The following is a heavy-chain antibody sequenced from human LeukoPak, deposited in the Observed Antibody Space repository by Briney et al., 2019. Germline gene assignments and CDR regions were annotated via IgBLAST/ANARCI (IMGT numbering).Heavy chain of an antibody. CDR1: GFSFSGHW. Sequence: GGSLRLSCTASGFSFSGHWMHWARQLPGKGLVWVSRISPTGSTTSYADSVKGRFTVSRDNAKNTLYLQVNNLRAEDTAVYYCAETCGGDCYSFPIDYWGQGTLVTVSS. J-gene: IGHJ4*02. CDR2: ISPTGSTT. D-gene: IGHD2-21*02. V-gene: IGHV3-74*01. CDR3: AETCGGDCYSFPIDY.